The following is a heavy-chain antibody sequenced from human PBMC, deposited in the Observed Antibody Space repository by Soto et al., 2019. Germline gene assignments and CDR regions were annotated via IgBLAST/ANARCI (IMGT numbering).Heavy chain of an antibody. CDR3: ARESAQYYYYYGMDV. CDR2: IYYSGST. V-gene: IGHV4-30-4*01. J-gene: IGHJ6*02. CDR1: GGSISSGDYY. Sequence: SLTCTVSGGSISSGDYYWSWIRQPPGKGLEWIGYIYYSGSTYYNPSLKSRVTISVDTSKNQFSLKLSSVTAADTAVYYCARESAQYYYYYGMDVWGQGTTVTVSS.